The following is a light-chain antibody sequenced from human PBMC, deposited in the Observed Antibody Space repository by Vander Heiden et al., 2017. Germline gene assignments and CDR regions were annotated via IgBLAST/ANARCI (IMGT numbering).Light chain of an antibody. CDR2: DVS. CDR1: SSDVGGYNY. Sequence: QSALTQPAPVSGSPGKSLTISCTGTSSDVGGYNYVSWYQQHPGKAPKLMIYDVSNRPSGVSNRFSGSKSGNTASLTISGLQAEDEADYYCSSYTSSSTDVFGTGTKVTVL. J-gene: IGLJ1*01. V-gene: IGLV2-14*03. CDR3: SSYTSSSTDV.